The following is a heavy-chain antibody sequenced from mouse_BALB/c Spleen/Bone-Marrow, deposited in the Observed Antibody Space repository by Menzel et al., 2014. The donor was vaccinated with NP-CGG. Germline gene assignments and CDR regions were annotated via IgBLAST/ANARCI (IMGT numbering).Heavy chain of an antibody. D-gene: IGHD3-1*01. CDR1: GFTFSSYT. J-gene: IGHJ4*01. Sequence: EVKLMESGGSLVQPGGSLKLSFAASGFTFSSYTVSWVRQTPEKRLEWVAYISNGGGSTYYPDTVKGRFTISRDNAKNTLYLQMSSLKSEDTAMYYCARQLGLRWAMDYWGQGTSVTVSS. V-gene: IGHV5-12-2*01. CDR2: ISNGGGST. CDR3: ARQLGLRWAMDY.